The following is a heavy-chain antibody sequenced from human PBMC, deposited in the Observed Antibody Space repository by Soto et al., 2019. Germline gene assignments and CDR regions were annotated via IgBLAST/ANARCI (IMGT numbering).Heavy chain of an antibody. CDR3: ARDLWTNHPTDY. V-gene: IGHV3-7*03. CDR2: IKEDGSEK. D-gene: IGHD1-1*01. J-gene: IGHJ4*02. CDR1: GFTFSSYL. Sequence: PGGSLRLSCAASGFTFSSYLMSWVRQAPGKGLEWVANIKEDGSEKYYVDSVKGRFTISRDNAKNSLYLQMNSLRADDTAVYYCARDLWTNHPTDYWGQGTLVTVSS.